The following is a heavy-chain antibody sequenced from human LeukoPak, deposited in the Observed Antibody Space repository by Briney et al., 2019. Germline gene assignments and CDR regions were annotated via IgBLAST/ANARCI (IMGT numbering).Heavy chain of an antibody. J-gene: IGHJ4*02. CDR1: GGTSSSYT. CDR2: IIPILGIA. V-gene: IGHV1-69*04. Sequence: SVKVSCKASGGTSSSYTISWVRQAPGQGLEWMGRIIPILGIANYAQKFQGRVTITADKSTSTAYMELSSLRSEDTAVYYCARDGRGIAAPIDYWGQGTLVTVSS. D-gene: IGHD6-13*01. CDR3: ARDGRGIAAPIDY.